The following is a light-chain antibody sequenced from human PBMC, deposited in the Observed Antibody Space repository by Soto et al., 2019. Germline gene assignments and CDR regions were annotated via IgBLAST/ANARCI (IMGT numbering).Light chain of an antibody. CDR2: ATS. J-gene: IGKJ1*01. V-gene: IGKV1-6*01. CDR3: PQDYSYPRT. Sequence: AIQMTQSPSSLSASVGDRVTITCRASQGIRNDLGWYQQRPGKAPKLLIYATSNLQTGVPSTFSGSETGTDFTLTIIRLPPEDFATYYCPQDYSYPRTFGQGNKVEIK. CDR1: QGIRND.